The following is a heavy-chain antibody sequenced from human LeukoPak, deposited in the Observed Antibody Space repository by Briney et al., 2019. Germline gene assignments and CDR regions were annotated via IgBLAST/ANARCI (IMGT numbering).Heavy chain of an antibody. CDR3: ARVGRGDHTWGSYSCDH. Sequence: SETLSLTCTVSGDSISSNHWSWIRQPPGKGLEWIGYISYSGSTSYNPSLKSRVTISVDTSKNQFSLKLSSVTAADTAVYYCARVGRGDHTWGSYSCDHWGQGTLVTVSS. CDR1: GDSISSNH. D-gene: IGHD3-16*01. CDR2: ISYSGST. V-gene: IGHV4-59*01. J-gene: IGHJ4*02.